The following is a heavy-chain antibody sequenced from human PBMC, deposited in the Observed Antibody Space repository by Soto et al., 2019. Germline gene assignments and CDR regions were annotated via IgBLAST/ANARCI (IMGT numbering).Heavy chain of an antibody. Sequence: QVQLVQSGAEVKKPGSSVKVSCKASGGTFSSYAISWVRQAPGQGLEWMGGIIRIFGTADYAQKFQGRVTITADESTSTDYMELSSVRSEDMAVYYCASSGYCSGGSFSSPKYYYYGMDVWGQGTTVTVSS. J-gene: IGHJ6*02. CDR3: ASSGYCSGGSFSSPKYYYYGMDV. CDR1: GGTFSSYA. V-gene: IGHV1-69*12. D-gene: IGHD2-15*01. CDR2: IIRIFGTA.